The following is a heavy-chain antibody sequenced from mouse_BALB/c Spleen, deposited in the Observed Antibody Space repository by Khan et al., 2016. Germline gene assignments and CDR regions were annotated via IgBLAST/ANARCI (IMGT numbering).Heavy chain of an antibody. CDR3: ARWLRLYAMDY. CDR2: IYPGNGDT. Sequence: QVQLQQSGAELARPGASVKLSCKASGYTFTSYWMQWVKQRPGQGLEWIGAIYPGNGDTRYTQKFKGKATLTADKSSSTAYMQLSSLASEDSAVYDCARWLRLYAMDYWGQGTSVTVSS. CDR1: GYTFTSYW. J-gene: IGHJ4*01. V-gene: IGHV1-87*01. D-gene: IGHD2-2*01.